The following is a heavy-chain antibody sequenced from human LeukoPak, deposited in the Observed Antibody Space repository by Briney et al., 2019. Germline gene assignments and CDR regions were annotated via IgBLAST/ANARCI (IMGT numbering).Heavy chain of an antibody. V-gene: IGHV4-59*01. D-gene: IGHD6-13*01. Sequence: NPSETLSLTCTVSGGSISSYYWSWIRQPPGKGLEWIGYIYFSGSTNYNPSLKSRVTISVDTSKNQFSLKLSSVTAADTAVYYCARYSASYAMDVWGKGTTVTVSS. J-gene: IGHJ6*03. CDR2: IYFSGST. CDR1: GGSISSYY. CDR3: ARYSASYAMDV.